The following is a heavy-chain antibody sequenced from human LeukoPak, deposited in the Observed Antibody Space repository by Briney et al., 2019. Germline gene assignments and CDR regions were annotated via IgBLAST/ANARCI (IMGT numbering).Heavy chain of an antibody. CDR3: ARGYCTNGVCRTFDI. Sequence: ASVKVSCKASGYTFTDYFIYWVRQAPGQGLEWMGIISPNGGTTNYAQKFQDRVTMTRDTSTSTVYMELSSLRSEDTAVYYCARGYCTNGVCRTFDIWGQGTLVTVSS. CDR1: GYTFTDYF. V-gene: IGHV1-46*01. CDR2: ISPNGGTT. D-gene: IGHD2-8*01. J-gene: IGHJ4*02.